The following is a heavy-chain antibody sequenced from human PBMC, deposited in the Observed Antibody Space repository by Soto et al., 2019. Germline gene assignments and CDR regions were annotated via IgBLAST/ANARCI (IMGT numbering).Heavy chain of an antibody. V-gene: IGHV3-21*01. D-gene: IGHD4-17*01. Sequence: EVQLVESGGGLVKPGGSLRLSCAASGFTFSSYNMNWVRQAPGKGLEWVSSLSSSSSYIYYADSVKGRFTISRDNAKNPLYLQMTSLRAEDTAVYYCAGGGIMYGDSRSMDVWGKGTTVTVSS. J-gene: IGHJ6*03. CDR2: LSSSSSYI. CDR3: AGGGIMYGDSRSMDV. CDR1: GFTFSSYN.